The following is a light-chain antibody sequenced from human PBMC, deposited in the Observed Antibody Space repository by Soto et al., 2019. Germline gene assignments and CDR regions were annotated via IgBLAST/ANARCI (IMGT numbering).Light chain of an antibody. J-gene: IGKJ2*01. CDR1: QTISTH. V-gene: IGKV1-39*01. Sequence: DIQMTQSPSSLSASVRDRVTITCRASQTISTHLNWYQQKPGKAPKLLIYAASTLQSGVPSRFSGSGSGTDVTLTINSLQPEDLATYYCQQSLTIQYTFGQGTKLEIK. CDR3: QQSLTIQYT. CDR2: AAS.